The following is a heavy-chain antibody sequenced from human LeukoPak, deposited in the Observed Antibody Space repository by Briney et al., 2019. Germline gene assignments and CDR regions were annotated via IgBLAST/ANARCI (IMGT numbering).Heavy chain of an antibody. J-gene: IGHJ6*02. D-gene: IGHD3-16*01. CDR1: GFTFSSYW. CDR3: ARGGGLDV. Sequence: GGSLRLSCAASGFTFSSYWMNWARQAPGKGLEWVASITHNGNVNYYVDSVKGRFTISGDNAKNSLYLQMSNSRAEDTAVYFCARGGGLDVWGQGATVTVSS. CDR2: ITHNGNVN. V-gene: IGHV3-7*03.